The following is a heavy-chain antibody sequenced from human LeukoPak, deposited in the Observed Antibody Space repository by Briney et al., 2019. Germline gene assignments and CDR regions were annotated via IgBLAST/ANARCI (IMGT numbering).Heavy chain of an antibody. D-gene: IGHD3-3*01. V-gene: IGHV1-69*13. CDR1: GGTFSSYA. J-gene: IGHJ6*03. CDR3: ARSRTIFGVGYYMDV. CDR2: IIPIFGTA. Sequence: SVKVSCKASGGTFSSYAISWVRQAPGQGLEWMGGIIPIFGTANYAQKFQGRVTITADESTSTAYMGLSSLRSEDTAMYYCARSRTIFGVGYYMDVWGKGTTVTVSS.